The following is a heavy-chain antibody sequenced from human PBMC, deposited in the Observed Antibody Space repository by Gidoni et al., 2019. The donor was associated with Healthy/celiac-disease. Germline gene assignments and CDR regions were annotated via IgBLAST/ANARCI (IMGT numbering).Heavy chain of an antibody. Sequence: QLQLQESGPGLVKPSETLSLTCTVSGGSISSSSYYWGWIRQPPGKGLEWIGSIYSSGRTYYNPSLKSRVTISVDTSKTQFSLKLSSVTAADTAVYYCARCDYDILTGYSYNWFDPWGQGTLVTVSS. CDR1: GGSISSSSYY. J-gene: IGHJ5*02. CDR2: IYSSGRT. D-gene: IGHD3-9*01. V-gene: IGHV4-39*01. CDR3: ARCDYDILTGYSYNWFDP.